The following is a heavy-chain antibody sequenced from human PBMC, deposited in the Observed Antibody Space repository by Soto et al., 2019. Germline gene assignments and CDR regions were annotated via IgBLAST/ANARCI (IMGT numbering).Heavy chain of an antibody. D-gene: IGHD3-22*01. CDR2: IKSKSAGGTT. CDR1: GFTFSNAW. V-gene: IGHV3-15*01. CDR3: ARGHRSSGKIFDS. Sequence: EVQLVESGGGLVKPGGSVRLSCAASGFTFSNAWMSWVRQAPGKGLEWVGRIKSKSAGGTTEYDAPVKGRFTISRDDSKNTLYLQMNSLKIEDTAVYYCARGHRSSGKIFDSWGQGTLVTVSS. J-gene: IGHJ4*02.